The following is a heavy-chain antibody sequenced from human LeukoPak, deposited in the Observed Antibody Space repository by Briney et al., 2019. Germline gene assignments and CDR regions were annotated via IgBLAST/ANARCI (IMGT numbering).Heavy chain of an antibody. CDR3: ARVKPWDGYNPYYLDY. V-gene: IGHV1-8*03. D-gene: IGHD5-24*01. Sequence: ASVKVSCKASGYTFTSYDINWVRQATGQGLEWMGWMNPNSGNTGYAQKFQGRATITRNSSISTAYMELSSLRSEDTAVYYCARVKPWDGYNPYYLDYWGQGTLVTVSS. J-gene: IGHJ4*02. CDR1: GYTFTSYD. CDR2: MNPNSGNT.